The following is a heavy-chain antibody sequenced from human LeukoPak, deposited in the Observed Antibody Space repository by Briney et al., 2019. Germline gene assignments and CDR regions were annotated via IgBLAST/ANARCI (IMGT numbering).Heavy chain of an antibody. CDR3: ARVRGQEYIRGSYRYTQGPDY. V-gene: IGHV1-18*01. CDR1: GYTFTSYA. CDR2: ISAYNGNT. Sequence: ASVKVSCKASGYTFTSYAISWVRQAPGHELEWMGWISAYNGNTNYAQKLQGRVTMTTDTSATTVHMELRSLRSDDTAVYYCARVRGQEYIRGSYRYTQGPDYWGQGTLVTVSS. J-gene: IGHJ4*02. D-gene: IGHD3-16*02.